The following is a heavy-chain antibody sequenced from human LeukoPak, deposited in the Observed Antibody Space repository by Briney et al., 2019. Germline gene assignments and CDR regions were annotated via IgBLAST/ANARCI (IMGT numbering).Heavy chain of an antibody. Sequence: GGSLRLSCAASGFPFSSYSMNWVRQPPGKGLEWVSSISISSSYIYYADSVKGRFTISRDNAKNSLYLQMNSLRAEDTAVYYCARGAVNYDFWSGYYWVAWFDPWGQGTLVTVSS. D-gene: IGHD3-3*01. J-gene: IGHJ5*02. V-gene: IGHV3-21*01. CDR2: ISISSSYI. CDR3: ARGAVNYDFWSGYYWVAWFDP. CDR1: GFPFSSYS.